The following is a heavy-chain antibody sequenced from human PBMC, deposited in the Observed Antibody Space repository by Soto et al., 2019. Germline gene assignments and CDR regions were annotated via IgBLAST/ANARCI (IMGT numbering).Heavy chain of an antibody. Sequence: SETLSLTCTVSGGSISSYCWSWIRQPPGKGLEWIGYIYYSGSTNYNPSLKSRVTISVDTSKNQFSLKLSSVTAADTVVYYCARARSMVRGVRRLFDYWGQGTLVTVSS. D-gene: IGHD3-10*01. V-gene: IGHV4-59*12. CDR3: ARARSMVRGVRRLFDY. CDR2: IYYSGST. J-gene: IGHJ4*02. CDR1: GGSISSYC.